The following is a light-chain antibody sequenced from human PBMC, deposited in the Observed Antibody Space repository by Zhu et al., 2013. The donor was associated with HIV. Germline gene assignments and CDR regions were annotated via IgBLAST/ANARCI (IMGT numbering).Light chain of an antibody. CDR2: RIS. V-gene: IGKV3-20*01. Sequence: EIVLTQSPGTLSLSPGEGTTLSCRASEPISGRYFAWYQQKSGQAPRLLIYRISTRATGTPDRFSGSGSGTDFTLTISSLEPEDSAIYYCQQYGSSFLTFGQGHDWRLN. J-gene: IGKJ5*01. CDR1: EPISGRY. CDR3: QQYGSSFLT.